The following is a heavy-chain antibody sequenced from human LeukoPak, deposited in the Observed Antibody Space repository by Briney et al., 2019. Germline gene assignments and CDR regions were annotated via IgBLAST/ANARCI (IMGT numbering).Heavy chain of an antibody. J-gene: IGHJ6*03. CDR2: ISGSGGST. V-gene: IGHV3-23*01. Sequence: PGGSLRLSCAASGFTFSSYAMSWVRQAPGKGLEWVSAISGSGGSTYYADSVKGRFTISRDNSKNTLYLQMNSLRAEDTAVYYCAKDQPPGRYCSGGSCYLPNYYYYYMDVWGKGTTVTVSS. CDR1: GFTFSSYA. CDR3: AKDQPPGRYCSGGSCYLPNYYYYYMDV. D-gene: IGHD2-15*01.